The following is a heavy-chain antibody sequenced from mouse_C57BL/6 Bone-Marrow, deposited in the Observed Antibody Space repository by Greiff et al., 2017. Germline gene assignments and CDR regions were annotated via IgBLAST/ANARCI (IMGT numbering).Heavy chain of an antibody. D-gene: IGHD1-1*01. CDR2: IRSKSNNYAT. Sequence: EVMLVESGGGLVQPKGSLKLSCAASGFSFNTYAMNWVRQAPGKGLEWVARIRSKSNNYATYYADSVKDRFTISRDDSESMLYLQMNNLKTEDTAMDYCVRDYGSSYDDAMDYWGQGTSVTVSS. CDR3: VRDYGSSYDDAMDY. J-gene: IGHJ4*01. V-gene: IGHV10-1*01. CDR1: GFSFNTYA.